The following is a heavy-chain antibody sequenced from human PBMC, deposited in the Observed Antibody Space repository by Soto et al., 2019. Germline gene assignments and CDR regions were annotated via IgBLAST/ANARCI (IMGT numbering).Heavy chain of an antibody. J-gene: IGHJ5*02. CDR1: GYTFTGYY. D-gene: IGHD5-12*01. Sequence: ASVKVSCKASGYTFTGYYMHWVRQAPGQGLEWMGWINPNSGGTNYAQKFQGWVTMTRDTSISTAYMELSRMRSDDTAVYYCASCIGGYDYDCFDRWGQGNRVTASS. V-gene: IGHV1-2*04. CDR3: ASCIGGYDYDCFDR. CDR2: INPNSGGT.